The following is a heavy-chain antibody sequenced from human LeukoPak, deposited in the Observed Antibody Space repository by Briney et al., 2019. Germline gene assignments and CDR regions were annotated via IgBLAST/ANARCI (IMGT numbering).Heavy chain of an antibody. CDR1: GFTFSGFA. CDR3: AKMKGHPLPKYYMDV. J-gene: IGHJ6*01. V-gene: IGHV3-23*01. CDR2: ISGSGDNT. D-gene: IGHD1-26*01. Sequence: GGSLRLSCAAPGFTFSGFAMSWVRRTPGEGLEWVSGISGSGDNTLYADSVKGRFTISRDNSKNTLYLEMNSLRAEDTAIYYCAKMKGHPLPKYYMDVWGQGTTVTVSS.